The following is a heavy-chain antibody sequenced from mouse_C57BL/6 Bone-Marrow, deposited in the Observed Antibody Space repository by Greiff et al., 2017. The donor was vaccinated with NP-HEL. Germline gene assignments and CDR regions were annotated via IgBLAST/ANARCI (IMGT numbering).Heavy chain of an antibody. J-gene: IGHJ4*01. CDR2: IRSKSNNYAT. V-gene: IGHV10-1*01. D-gene: IGHD1-1*01. CDR1: GFSFNTYA. CDR3: VSSTTVVAPWAMDY. Sequence: EVQLVESGGGLVQPKGSLKLSCAASGFSFNTYAMNWVRQAPGKGLEWVARIRSKSNNYATYYADSVKDRFTISRDDSESMLYLQMNNLKTEDTAMYYCVSSTTVVAPWAMDYWGQGTSVTVSS.